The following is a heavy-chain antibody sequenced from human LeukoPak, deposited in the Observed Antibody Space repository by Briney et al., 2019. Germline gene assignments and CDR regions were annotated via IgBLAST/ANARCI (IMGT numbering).Heavy chain of an antibody. D-gene: IGHD6-13*01. J-gene: IGHJ4*02. CDR2: IYYSGYT. CDR1: GGSISSSTYY. V-gene: IGHV4-39*01. Sequence: SETLSLTCTVSGGSISSSTYYWGWVRQPPGKGLEWIGSIYYSGYTYYNPSLESRVTISIDTSKNQFSLKLSSVTAADTAVYYCAKGPSEQQLAFDYRGQGTLVTVSS. CDR3: AKGPSEQQLAFDY.